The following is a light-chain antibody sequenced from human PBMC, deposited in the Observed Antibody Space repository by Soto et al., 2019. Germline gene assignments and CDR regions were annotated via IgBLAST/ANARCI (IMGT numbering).Light chain of an antibody. V-gene: IGKV3-20*01. Sequence: EIILTQSPDTLSVSPGERATLSCRASQSVSSNYLAWYQQKPGQAPRLLIYGASSRATGIPDRISGSGSGTDFTLTISRLEPEDFAVYYCHQYGSSPSTFGQGIKG. CDR3: HQYGSSPST. CDR2: GAS. J-gene: IGKJ1*01. CDR1: QSVSSNY.